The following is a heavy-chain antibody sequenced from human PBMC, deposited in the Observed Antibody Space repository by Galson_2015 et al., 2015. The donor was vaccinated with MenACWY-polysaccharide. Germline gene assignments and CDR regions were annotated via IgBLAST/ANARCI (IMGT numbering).Heavy chain of an antibody. Sequence: SVKVSCKASGYTFSSYDINWVRQTTGQRLEWMGWMNPNSGNTGYAQKFQGRVTMTRNTSISIAYMELSSLRSEDTAVYYCARGGKYYYDSSGYLNWFDPWGQGTLVTVPS. CDR1: GYTFSSYD. J-gene: IGHJ5*02. CDR3: ARGGKYYYDSSGYLNWFDP. CDR2: MNPNSGNT. D-gene: IGHD3-22*01. V-gene: IGHV1-8*01.